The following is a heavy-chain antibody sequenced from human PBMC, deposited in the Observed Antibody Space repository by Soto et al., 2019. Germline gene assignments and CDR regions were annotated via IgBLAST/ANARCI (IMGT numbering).Heavy chain of an antibody. J-gene: IGHJ4*02. D-gene: IGHD3-10*01. V-gene: IGHV1-69*01. Sequence: QVQMVQSGAEVKKPGSSARVSCKVSGGTFSRHSISWVRQAPGQGLEWMGGIIPIFDATQYAQKFQGRLTITPDESTTTFHMDLSGLRPADTAIYFCARDLTSVRGSWGQGTLVTVS. CDR1: GGTFSRHS. CDR3: ARDLTSVRGS. CDR2: IIPIFDAT.